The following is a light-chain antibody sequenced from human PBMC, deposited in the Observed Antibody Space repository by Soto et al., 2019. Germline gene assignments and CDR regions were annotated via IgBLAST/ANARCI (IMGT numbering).Light chain of an antibody. CDR2: DVS. V-gene: IGLV2-14*03. CDR1: SSDVGGYNY. CDR3: SSYTSSSTYV. Sequence: QSALTQPASVSGSPGQSITISCTGTSSDVGGYNYVSWYQHNPGKAPKLMIYDVSDRPSGISNRFSGSKSGNTASLTISGLQAEDEADYYCSSYTSSSTYVFGNRTKLTVL. J-gene: IGLJ1*01.